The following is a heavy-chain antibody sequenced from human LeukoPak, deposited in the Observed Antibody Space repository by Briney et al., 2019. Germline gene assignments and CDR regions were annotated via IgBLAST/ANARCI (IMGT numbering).Heavy chain of an antibody. V-gene: IGHV4-34*01. J-gene: IGHJ4*02. D-gene: IGHD6-13*01. CDR2: INHSGST. Sequence: SPETLSLTSAVSGGSFRGYYWSWIRQPPGKGLESIGEINHSGSTNYNPSLKGRVTIAVDTAKNQLSLKLSSVTAADTAVYYCASLSEQQDYWGQGTLVTVSS. CDR3: ASLSEQQDY. CDR1: GGSFRGYY.